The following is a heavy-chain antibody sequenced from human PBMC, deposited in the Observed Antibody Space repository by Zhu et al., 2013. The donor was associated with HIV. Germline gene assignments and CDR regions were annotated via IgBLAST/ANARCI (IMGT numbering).Heavy chain of an antibody. CDR2: VYYTGST. Sequence: QVQLQESGPALVQPSQTLSLTCAVSGASISSLDYYWSWIRQSPGKGLEWIGYVYYTGSTHYNPSLKSRVTMSIDTSTSQFSLKLNSVTAADTAVYYCVREGRGYGASDPKDFDYWGQGMLVTVSS. CDR1: GASISSLDYY. D-gene: IGHD5-12*01. CDR3: VREGRGYGASDPKDFDY. V-gene: IGHV4-30-4*01. J-gene: IGHJ4*02.